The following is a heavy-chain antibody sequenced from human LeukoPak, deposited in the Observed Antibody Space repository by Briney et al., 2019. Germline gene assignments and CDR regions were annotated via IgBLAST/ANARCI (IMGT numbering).Heavy chain of an antibody. CDR3: ARKGTVTTPFDY. CDR2: TYYRSKWYN. Sequence: SQTLSLTSAISGDSVSSNSAAWNWIRQSPSRGLEWLGRTYYRSKWYNDYAESVKSRISINPDTSKNQFSLQLSSVTPEDTAVYYCARKGTVTTPFDYWGQGNLVTVSS. CDR1: GDSVSSNSAA. V-gene: IGHV6-1*01. D-gene: IGHD4-17*01. J-gene: IGHJ4*02.